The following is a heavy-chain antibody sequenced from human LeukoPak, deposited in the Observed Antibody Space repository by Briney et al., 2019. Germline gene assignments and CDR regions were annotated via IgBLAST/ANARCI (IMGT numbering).Heavy chain of an antibody. CDR3: AREVGHFDI. CDR2: ISGRGDST. D-gene: IGHD1-26*01. V-gene: IGHV3-23*01. CDR1: GFTFINYA. J-gene: IGHJ3*02. Sequence: PGGSLRLSCAGSGFTFINYAMTWVRQGPGKGLEWVSVISGRGDSTYYADSVEGRFTISRDNSKNTLDLQMHSLRAEDTAVYYCAREVGHFDIWGQGTKVSVSS.